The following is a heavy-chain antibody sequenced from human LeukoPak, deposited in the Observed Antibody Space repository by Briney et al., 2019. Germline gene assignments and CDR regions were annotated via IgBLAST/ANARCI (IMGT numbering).Heavy chain of an antibody. D-gene: IGHD6-13*01. J-gene: IGHJ4*02. CDR1: GYTFTSYA. CDR3: ASDGVAGIAAAGMLDY. CDR2: INAGNGNT. V-gene: IGHV1-3*01. Sequence: GASVKVSCKASGYTFTSYAMHWVRQAPGQRLEWMGWINAGNGNTKYSQKFQGRVTITRDTSASTAYMEMSSLRAEDTAVYYCASDGVAGIAAAGMLDYWGQGTLVTVSP.